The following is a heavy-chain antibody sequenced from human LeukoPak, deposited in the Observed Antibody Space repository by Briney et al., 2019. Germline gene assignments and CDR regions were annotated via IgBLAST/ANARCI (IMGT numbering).Heavy chain of an antibody. CDR3: ARGGSSWDEGFGY. V-gene: IGHV4-59*01. CDR2: IYYSGST. CDR1: GGSISSYY. D-gene: IGHD6-13*01. Sequence: PSETLSLTCTVSGGSISSYYWSWIRQPPGKGLEWIGYIYYSGSTNYNPSLKSRVTISVDTSKNQFSLKLSSVTAADTAVYYCARGGSSWDEGFGYWGQGTLVTVSS. J-gene: IGHJ4*02.